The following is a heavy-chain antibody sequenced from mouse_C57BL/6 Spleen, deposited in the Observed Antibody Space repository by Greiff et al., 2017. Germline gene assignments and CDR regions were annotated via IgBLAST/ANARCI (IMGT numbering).Heavy chain of an antibody. D-gene: IGHD1-1*01. V-gene: IGHV1-42*01. CDR1: GYSFTGYY. J-gene: IGHJ3*01. Sequence: VQLQQSGPELVKPGASVKISCKASGYSFTGYYMNWVKQSPEKSLEWIGEINPSTGGTTYNQKFKAKATLTVDKSSSTAYMQLKSLTSEDSAVYYWARSIYDDGSSSVWFAYWGQGTLVTVSA. CDR2: INPSTGGT. CDR3: ARSIYDDGSSSVWFAY.